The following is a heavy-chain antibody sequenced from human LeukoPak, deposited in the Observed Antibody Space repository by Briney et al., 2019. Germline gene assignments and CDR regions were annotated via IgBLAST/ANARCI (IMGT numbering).Heavy chain of an antibody. CDR2: IYSGGST. V-gene: IGHV3-66*01. J-gene: IGHJ4*02. Sequence: PGGSLRLSCAASGFTVSSNYMSWVRQAPGKGLEWVSVIYSGGSTYYADSVKGRFTISRDNSKNALYLQMNSLRAEDTAVYYCARGSIVATINDYWGQGTLVTVSS. CDR3: ARGSIVATINDY. D-gene: IGHD5-12*01. CDR1: GFTVSSNY.